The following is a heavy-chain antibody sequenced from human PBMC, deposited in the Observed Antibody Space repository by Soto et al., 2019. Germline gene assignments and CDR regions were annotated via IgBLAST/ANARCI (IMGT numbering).Heavy chain of an antibody. J-gene: IGHJ4*02. D-gene: IGHD1-7*01. CDR2: MNPNSGNR. CDR1: GYIFSSYD. V-gene: IGHV1-8*01. Sequence: QVQLVQSGAEVRMPGASVKVSCKASGYIFSSYDIGWVRQATGQGLEWMGWMNPNSGNRGYAQKFQGRVTMTRDTSISTAYMELNSLTSVDTAVYYCTRAIRNELLSDYWGQGTLVTVSS. CDR3: TRAIRNELLSDY.